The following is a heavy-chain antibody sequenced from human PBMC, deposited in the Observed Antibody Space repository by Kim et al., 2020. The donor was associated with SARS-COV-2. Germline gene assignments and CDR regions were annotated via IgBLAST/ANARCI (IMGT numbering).Heavy chain of an antibody. J-gene: IGHJ4*02. CDR3: ARAPYDSSGYYYG. V-gene: IGHV3-21*01. CDR1: GFTFSSYS. Sequence: GGSLRLSCAASGFTFSSYSMNWVRQAPGKGLEWVSSISSSSSYIYYADSVKGRFTISRDNAKNSLYLQMNSLRAEDTAVYYCARAPYDSSGYYYGWGQGTLVTVSS. D-gene: IGHD3-22*01. CDR2: ISSSSSYI.